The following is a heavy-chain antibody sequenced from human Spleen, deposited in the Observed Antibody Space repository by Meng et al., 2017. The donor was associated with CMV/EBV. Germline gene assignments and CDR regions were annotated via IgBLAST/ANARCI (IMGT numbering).Heavy chain of an antibody. CDR2: IYHTGTT. CDR3: ARAQYHYDSTAYFEY. V-gene: IGHV4-31*02. D-gene: IGHD3-22*01. J-gene: IGHJ4*02. CDR1: RSINSGGYD. Sequence: RSINSGGYDWGWIRQQPGKGLEWIAYIYHTGTTSYNPSLKSRVTISVDTSEKQFSLKLTSATAADTAVYYCARAQYHYDSTAYFEYWGQGALVTVSS.